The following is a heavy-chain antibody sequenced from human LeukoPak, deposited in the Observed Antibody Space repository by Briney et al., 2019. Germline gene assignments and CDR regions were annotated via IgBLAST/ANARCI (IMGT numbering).Heavy chain of an antibody. D-gene: IGHD3-10*01. CDR1: GYTFTSYG. CDR3: ARPRSGYWYFDL. Sequence: ASVRVSCKASGYTFTSYGISWVRQAPGQGLEWMGRISAYSGNTNYAQKLQGRVTMTTDTSTSTAYMELRSLRSDDTAVYYCARPRSGYWYFDLWGRGTLVTVSS. J-gene: IGHJ2*01. CDR2: ISAYSGNT. V-gene: IGHV1-18*01.